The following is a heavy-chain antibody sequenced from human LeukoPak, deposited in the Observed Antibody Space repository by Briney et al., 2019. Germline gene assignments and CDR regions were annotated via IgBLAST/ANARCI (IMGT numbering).Heavy chain of an antibody. J-gene: IGHJ4*02. Sequence: SETLSLICDLSGVSIQSCLWSWVRKPAGKGLEWIGRIYTTGRTNYSPSFQSRVTMSIDVSSNQFSLTLRSVTAADTAVYYCARSGYTVSAYQSYFWGQGAPVTVSS. CDR1: GVSIQSCL. D-gene: IGHD5-18*01. CDR2: IYTTGRT. V-gene: IGHV4-4*07. CDR3: ARSGYTVSAYQSYF.